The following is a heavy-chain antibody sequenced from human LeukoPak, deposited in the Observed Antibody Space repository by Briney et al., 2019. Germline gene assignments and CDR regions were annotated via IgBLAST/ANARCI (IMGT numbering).Heavy chain of an antibody. D-gene: IGHD5-12*01. CDR3: ARVPIVASPSSPEYYFDY. CDR2: IYTSGST. CDR1: GGSISSGSYF. Sequence: SQTLSLTCTVSGGSISSGSYFWNWIRQPAGKGLEWIGRIYTSGSTNYNPSLKSRVTISVDTSKNQFSLKLSSVTAADTAVYYCARVPIVASPSSPEYYFDYWGQGTLVTVSS. J-gene: IGHJ4*02. V-gene: IGHV4-61*02.